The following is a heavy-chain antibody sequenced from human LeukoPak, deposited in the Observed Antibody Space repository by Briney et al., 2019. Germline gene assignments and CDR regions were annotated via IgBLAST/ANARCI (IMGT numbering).Heavy chain of an antibody. CDR2: KTPISGYT. V-gene: IGHV1-8*03. J-gene: IGHJ2*01. CDR1: GYTFTSYD. CDR3: ARGRDGYNFGYFDL. D-gene: IGHD5-24*01. Sequence: ASVKVSCKPSGYTFTSYDINWLRPATGQGLGWMGWKTPISGYTGYAQKFQGRVTITRNTSITTADMELSSLIFEDTAVYYCARGRDGYNFGYFDLWGRGTLVTVSS.